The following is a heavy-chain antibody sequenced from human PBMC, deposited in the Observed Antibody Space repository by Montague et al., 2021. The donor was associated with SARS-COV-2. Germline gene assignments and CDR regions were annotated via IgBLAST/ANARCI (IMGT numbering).Heavy chain of an antibody. J-gene: IGHJ4*02. Sequence: SETLSLTCSVSSGSIISSGYYWGWIRQPPGKELEWIGNIYYSGTTYYNPSLQSRGTISVDTSKNHLSLRLSSMTAADTAVYFCARGMIRGVTTPFDYWGQGSQVTVSS. V-gene: IGHV4-39*02. CDR1: SGSIISSGYY. D-gene: IGHD3-10*01. CDR3: ARGMIRGVTTPFDY. CDR2: IYYSGTT.